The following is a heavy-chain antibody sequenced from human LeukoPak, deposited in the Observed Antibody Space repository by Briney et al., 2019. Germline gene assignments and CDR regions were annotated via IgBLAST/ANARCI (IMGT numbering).Heavy chain of an antibody. CDR1: GFTLSNYW. V-gene: IGHV3-74*01. CDR3: ARVPGWDEPFDL. CDR2: INTDGSST. D-gene: IGHD1-26*01. Sequence: PGGSLRLSCAASGFTLSNYWIHWVRQAPGKGLVWVSRINTDGSSTNYADSVRGRFTVSRDNAKNTLYLQMNSLRVEDTAVYYCARVPGWDEPFDLWGHGTLVTVSS. J-gene: IGHJ3*01.